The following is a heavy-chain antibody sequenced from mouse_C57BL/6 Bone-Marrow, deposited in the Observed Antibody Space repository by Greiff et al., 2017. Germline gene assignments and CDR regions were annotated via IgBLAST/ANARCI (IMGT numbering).Heavy chain of an antibody. CDR3: TDPIYDGYYFDV. D-gene: IGHD2-3*01. V-gene: IGHV14-4*01. Sequence: VQLQQSGAELVRPGASVKLSCTASGFNIKDDYMHWVKQRPEQGLEWIGWIDPENGDTEYASKFQGKATITADTSSNTAYLQLRSLTSEDTAVYYCTDPIYDGYYFDVWGTGTTVTVSS. CDR1: GFNIKDDY. CDR2: IDPENGDT. J-gene: IGHJ1*03.